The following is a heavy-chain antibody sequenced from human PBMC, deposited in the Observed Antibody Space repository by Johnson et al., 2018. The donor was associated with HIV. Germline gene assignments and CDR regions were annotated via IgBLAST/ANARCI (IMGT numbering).Heavy chain of an antibody. D-gene: IGHD3-10*01. J-gene: IGHJ3*02. CDR1: GFTFNTYW. CDR2: IGTAGDT. CDR3: VRGGSDAFDI. V-gene: IGHV3-13*01. Sequence: VQLVESGGGLVQPGGSLRLSCAASGFTFNTYWMTWVRQATGEGLDWISAIGTAGDTLYPGSVKGRFTISRDNAKNSLYLQMNSLSPGDTAVYYCVRGGSDAFDIWGQGTMVTVSS.